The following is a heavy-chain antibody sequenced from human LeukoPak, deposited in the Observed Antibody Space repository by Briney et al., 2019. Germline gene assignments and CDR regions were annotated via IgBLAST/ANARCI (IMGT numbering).Heavy chain of an antibody. V-gene: IGHV3-66*01. D-gene: IGHD3-22*01. J-gene: IGHJ4*02. CDR2: ICSDGRT. CDR1: GFTFSSYG. CDR3: ARDPEYYYDSSGYPD. Sequence: GGSLRLSCAASGFTFSSYGMHWVRQAPGKGLEWVSVICSDGRTYYADSVKGRFTISRDNPKNTLYLQMNSLRAEDTAVYYCARDPEYYYDSSGYPDWGQGTLVTVSS.